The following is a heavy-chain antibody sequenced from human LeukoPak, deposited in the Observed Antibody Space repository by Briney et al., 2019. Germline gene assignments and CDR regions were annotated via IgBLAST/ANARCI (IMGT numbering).Heavy chain of an antibody. Sequence: PGRSLRLSCVASGFPFSSYGMHWVRQAPGKGLVWVSRINSDGSSTSYADSVKGRFTISRDNAKNTLYLQMNSLRAEDTAVYYCARDTDTVTTILDYWGQGTLVTVSS. CDR1: GFPFSSYG. D-gene: IGHD4-17*01. CDR2: INSDGSST. CDR3: ARDTDTVTTILDY. V-gene: IGHV3-74*01. J-gene: IGHJ4*02.